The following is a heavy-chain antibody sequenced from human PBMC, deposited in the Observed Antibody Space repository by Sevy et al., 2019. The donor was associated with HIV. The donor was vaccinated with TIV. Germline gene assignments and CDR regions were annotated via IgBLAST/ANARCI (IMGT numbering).Heavy chain of an antibody. CDR1: EFTFSSYW. Sequence: GGSLRLSCAASEFTFSSYWMNWVRQGPGKGLEWVANIKEDGSDKYYVDSVKGRFTISRDNAQNSLYLEMNSLRAEDTAVYYCARWDVWGKGTTVTVSS. J-gene: IGHJ6*04. CDR2: IKEDGSDK. CDR3: ARWDV. V-gene: IGHV3-7*01.